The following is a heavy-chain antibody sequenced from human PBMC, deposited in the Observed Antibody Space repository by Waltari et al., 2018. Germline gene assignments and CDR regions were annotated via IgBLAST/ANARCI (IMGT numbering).Heavy chain of an antibody. CDR2: INHSGST. CDR3: ARGGTYSSGWYDYYYGMDV. J-gene: IGHJ6*02. Sequence: QVQLQQWGAGLLKPSETLSLTCAVYGGSFSGYYWSWIRQPPGQGLEWSGEINHSGSTNYNPSLRSRVTISVDTSKNQFSLKLSSVTAADTAVYYCARGGTYSSGWYDYYYGMDVWGQGTTVTVSS. D-gene: IGHD6-19*01. CDR1: GGSFSGYY. V-gene: IGHV4-34*01.